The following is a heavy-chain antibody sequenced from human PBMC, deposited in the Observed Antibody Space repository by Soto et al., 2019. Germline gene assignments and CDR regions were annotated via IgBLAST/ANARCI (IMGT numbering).Heavy chain of an antibody. CDR1: GFAFSSYA. J-gene: IGHJ4*02. D-gene: IGHD3-10*01. Sequence: QTGGSLRLSCAASGFAFSSYAMSWVRQAPGKGLEWVSAISGSGGSTYYADSVKGRFTISRDNSKNTLYLQMNSLRAEDTAVYYCANPQPGYYYGSGARGWGQGTLVTVSS. CDR2: ISGSGGST. CDR3: ANPQPGYYYGSGARG. V-gene: IGHV3-23*01.